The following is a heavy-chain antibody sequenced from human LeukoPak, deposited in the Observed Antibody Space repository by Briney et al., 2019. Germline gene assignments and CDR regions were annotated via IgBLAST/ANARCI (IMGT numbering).Heavy chain of an antibody. CDR2: ISSSSSYI. J-gene: IGHJ4*02. V-gene: IGHV3-21*04. CDR3: AKEEKIQLWLARTYQNFDY. CDR1: GFTFSSYS. D-gene: IGHD5-18*01. Sequence: GGSLRLSCAASGFTFSSYSMNWVRQAPGKGLEWVSSISSSSSYIYYADSVKGRFTISRDNAKNSLYLQMNSLRAEDTAVYYCAKEEKIQLWLARTYQNFDYWGQGTLVTVSS.